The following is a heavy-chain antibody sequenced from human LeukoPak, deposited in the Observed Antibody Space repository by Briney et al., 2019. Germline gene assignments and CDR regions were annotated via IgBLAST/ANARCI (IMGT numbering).Heavy chain of an antibody. CDR3: AKVGLTVTTILDYFDY. V-gene: IGHV3-21*01. J-gene: IGHJ4*02. D-gene: IGHD4-11*01. Sequence: GGSLRLSCAASGFTFSSYSMNWVRQAPGKGLEWVSSISSSSSYIYYADSVKGRFTISRGNAKNSLYLQMNSLRAEDTAVYYCAKVGLTVTTILDYFDYWGQGTLVTVSS. CDR1: GFTFSSYS. CDR2: ISSSSSYI.